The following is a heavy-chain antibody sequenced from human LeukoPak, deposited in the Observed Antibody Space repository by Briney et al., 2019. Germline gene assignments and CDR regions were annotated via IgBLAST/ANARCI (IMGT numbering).Heavy chain of an antibody. V-gene: IGHV3-48*03. J-gene: IGHJ5*02. CDR1: GFTFVGYA. D-gene: IGHD3-10*01. CDR3: ARLFTGSGIP. CDR2: ISGSGTTV. Sequence: GGSLRLSCAASGFTFVGYAMSWVRQAPGKGLEWVSSISGSGTTVYYADSVKGRFTISRDNANNSVYLQMNSLRAEDTAVYYCARLFTGSGIPWGQGTLVTVSS.